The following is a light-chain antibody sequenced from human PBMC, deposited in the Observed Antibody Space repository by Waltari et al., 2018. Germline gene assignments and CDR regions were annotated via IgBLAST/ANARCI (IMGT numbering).Light chain of an antibody. CDR3: CSYAGSSTFEV. CDR2: EGS. CDR1: SRDVGSYNL. V-gene: IGLV2-23*03. Sequence: QSALTQPASVSGSPGQSITISCTGTSRDVGSYNLVSWYQQHPGKAPKLMIYEGSKRPSGVSNRFSGSKSGNTASLRISGLQAEDEADYYCCSYAGSSTFEVFGGGTKLTVL. J-gene: IGLJ2*01.